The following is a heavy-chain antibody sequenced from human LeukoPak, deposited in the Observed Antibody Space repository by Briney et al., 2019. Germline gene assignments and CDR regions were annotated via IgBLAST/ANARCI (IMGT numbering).Heavy chain of an antibody. CDR1: GGSISSYY. D-gene: IGHD3-22*01. CDR3: AGTQYYYDSSGYWVH. V-gene: IGHV4-4*07. J-gene: IGHJ4*02. Sequence: PSETLSLTCTVSGGSISSYYWSWIRQPAGKGLEWIGRIYTSGSTNYNPSLKSRVTMSVDTSKNQFSLKLSSVTAADTAVYYCAGTQYYYDSSGYWVHWGQGTLVTVSS. CDR2: IYTSGST.